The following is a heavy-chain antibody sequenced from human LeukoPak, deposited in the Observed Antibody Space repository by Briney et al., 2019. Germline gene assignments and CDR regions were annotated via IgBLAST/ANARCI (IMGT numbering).Heavy chain of an antibody. CDR2: TSYNGNNK. CDR1: GFTFSSYA. J-gene: IGHJ6*02. Sequence: PGSSVRLSCGASGFTFSSYAMHWVRQAPGKGLEWVAGTSYNGNNKFYADSVKGRFSISRDNSKNTLYLQMDSLRAEDTAVYYCARDNVIQGYYCAMDVGGEGTTVSVSS. CDR3: ARDNVIQGYYCAMDV. V-gene: IGHV3-30*04. D-gene: IGHD2/OR15-2a*01.